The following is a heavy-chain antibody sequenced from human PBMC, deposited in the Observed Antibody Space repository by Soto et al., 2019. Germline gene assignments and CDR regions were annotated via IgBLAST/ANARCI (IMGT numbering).Heavy chain of an antibody. D-gene: IGHD1-26*01. J-gene: IGHJ4*02. V-gene: IGHV1-58*02. CDR2: IVVGSGHI. CDR3: AAVQGGGATFHF. CDR1: GFTFINSA. Sequence: QMQLAQSGPEVKKPGTSVKVSCKASGFTFINSAIQWVRQARGQRLEWMGWIVVGSGHINYAQKFQERLSITRDMSTSTAYMELSSLTLEDTAVYYCAAVQGGGATFHFWGPGTLVTVSS.